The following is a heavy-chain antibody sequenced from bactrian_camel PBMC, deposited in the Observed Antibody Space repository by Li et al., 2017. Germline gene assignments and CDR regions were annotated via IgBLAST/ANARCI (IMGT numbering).Heavy chain of an antibody. J-gene: IGHJ6*01. CDR3: ATDFWWSLGN. Sequence: HVQLVESGGGLVQPGGSMRLSCAASGFSFSNYWMHWVRQAPGKGLEWVSLINSGGGDSSFADSVKGRFTISRDDSKNTLYLHMNSLKTEDSAVYYCATDFWWSLGNWGQGTQVTVS. CDR2: INSGGGDS. V-gene: IGHV3S26*01. D-gene: IGHD7*01. CDR1: GFSFSNYW.